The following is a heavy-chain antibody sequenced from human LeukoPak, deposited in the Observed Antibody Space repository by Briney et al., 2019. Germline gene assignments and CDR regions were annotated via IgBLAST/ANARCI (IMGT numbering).Heavy chain of an antibody. CDR1: GFTFSSYS. D-gene: IGHD3-3*01. CDR3: ARDVYDFWSGYFMGFDP. V-gene: IGHV3-21*01. Sequence: GGSLRLSCAASGFTFSSYSMNWVRQAPGKGLEWVSSISSSSYIYYADSVKGRFTISRDNAKNSLYLQMNSLRAEDTAVYYCARDVYDFWSGYFMGFDPWGQGTLVTVSS. J-gene: IGHJ5*02. CDR2: ISSSSYI.